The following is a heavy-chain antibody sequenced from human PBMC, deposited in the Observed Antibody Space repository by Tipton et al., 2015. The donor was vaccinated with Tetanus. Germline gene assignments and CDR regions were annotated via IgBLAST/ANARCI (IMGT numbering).Heavy chain of an antibody. D-gene: IGHD3-10*01. CDR2: IYYTGST. V-gene: IGHV4-39*01. CDR3: ARLGFVATYFDS. CDR1: GGSISSSTYY. J-gene: IGHJ4*02. Sequence: TLSLTCTVYGGSISSSTYYWGWLRQPPGKGLEWIATIYYTGSTYYNPSLKSRVTISVDTSNNQFSLKLSSVTAADTAMYYCARLGFVATYFDSWGQGTLVTVSS.